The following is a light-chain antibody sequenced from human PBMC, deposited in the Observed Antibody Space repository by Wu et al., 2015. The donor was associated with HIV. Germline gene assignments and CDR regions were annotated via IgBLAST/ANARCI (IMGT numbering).Light chain of an antibody. CDR1: QGISSY. Sequence: IQMTQSPSSLSASVGDRVTITCRASQGISSYLAWYQQKPGKAPKLLIYAASTLQSGVPSRFSGSGSGTDFTLTISSLQPEDFATYYCQQSYSVLFTFGLDQSGYQT. CDR2: AAS. CDR3: QQSYSVLFT. V-gene: IGKV1-39*01. J-gene: IGKJ3*01.